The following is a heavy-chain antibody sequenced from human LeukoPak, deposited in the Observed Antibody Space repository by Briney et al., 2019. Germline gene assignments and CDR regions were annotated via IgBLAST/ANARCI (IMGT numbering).Heavy chain of an antibody. Sequence: GGSLRLSCAASGFTFSDYYISWIRQAPGGRLEWISYTTSSGDYTNYADSVKGRFTISRDNAKNTLYLQMNSLRAEDTAVYYCARDYYDYVWGIFDYWGQGTLVTVSS. D-gene: IGHD3-16*01. CDR3: ARDYYDYVWGIFDY. J-gene: IGHJ4*02. CDR2: TTSSGDYT. V-gene: IGHV3-11*06. CDR1: GFTFSDYY.